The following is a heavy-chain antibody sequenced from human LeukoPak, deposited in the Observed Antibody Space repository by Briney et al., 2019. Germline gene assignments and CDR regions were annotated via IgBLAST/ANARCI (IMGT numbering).Heavy chain of an antibody. CDR1: GYTFTGYY. CDR3: ARARGTGGAAIS. V-gene: IGHV1-2*02. J-gene: IGHJ5*02. Sequence: ASVKVSCKASGYTFTGYYMHWVRQAPGQGLEWVGWINPNSGGTNYAQKFQGRVTMTRDTSISTAYMELSRLRSDDTAVYYCARARGTGGAAISWGQGTLVTVSS. CDR2: INPNSGGT. D-gene: IGHD2-2*01.